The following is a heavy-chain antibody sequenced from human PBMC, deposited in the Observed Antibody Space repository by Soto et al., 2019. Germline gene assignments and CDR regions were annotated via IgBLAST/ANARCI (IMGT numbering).Heavy chain of an antibody. J-gene: IGHJ5*02. Sequence: GASLKVSCKASGYTFTSYAMHWVRQAPGQRLEWMGWINAGNGNTKYSQKFQGRVTITRDTSASTAYMELSSLRSEDTAVYYCAIQGYSGYDGWFDPWGQGTLVTVSS. CDR2: INAGNGNT. D-gene: IGHD5-12*01. CDR1: GYTFTSYA. CDR3: AIQGYSGYDGWFDP. V-gene: IGHV1-3*01.